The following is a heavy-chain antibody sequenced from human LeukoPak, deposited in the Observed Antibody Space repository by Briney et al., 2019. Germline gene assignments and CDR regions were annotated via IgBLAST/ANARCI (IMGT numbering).Heavy chain of an antibody. CDR3: ARDKYYDSSGYYFSHPTVFDY. V-gene: IGHV4-59*01. CDR1: GGSISSYY. J-gene: IGHJ4*02. CDR2: IYYSGST. D-gene: IGHD3-22*01. Sequence: SETLSLTCTVSGGSISSYYWSWIRQPPGKGLEWIGYIYYSGSTNYNPSLKSRVTISVDTSKNQFSLKLSSVTAADTAVYYCARDKYYDSSGYYFSHPTVFDYWGQGTLVTVSS.